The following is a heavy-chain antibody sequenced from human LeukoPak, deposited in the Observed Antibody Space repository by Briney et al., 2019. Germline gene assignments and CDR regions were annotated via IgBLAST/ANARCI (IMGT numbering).Heavy chain of an antibody. CDR3: ANSRLVALFDY. D-gene: IGHD5-12*01. CDR2: IYSGGST. V-gene: IGHV3-53*01. J-gene: IGHJ4*02. Sequence: GGSLRLSCTVSGFTVSSNSMSWVRQAPGKGLEWVSFIYSGGSTHNSDSVKGRFTISRDNSKNTLYLQMNSLRAEDTAVYYCANSRLVALFDYWGQGTLVTVSS. CDR1: GFTVSSNS.